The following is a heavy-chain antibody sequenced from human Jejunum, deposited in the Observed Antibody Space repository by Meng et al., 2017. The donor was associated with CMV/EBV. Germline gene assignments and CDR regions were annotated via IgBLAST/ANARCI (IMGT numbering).Heavy chain of an antibody. V-gene: IGHV3-69-1*01. CDR2: IGTGSTK. D-gene: IGHD5/OR15-5a*01. CDR1: GSTLSFYC. Sequence: CTASGSTLSFYCMTWVRQAPGKGLEWVAYIGTGSTKYYADSLAGRFTVSRDDAKNSLYLQMNSLRGEDTAVYFCVRDPVVSGLDVWGQGTTVTVSS. CDR3: VRDPVVSGLDV. J-gene: IGHJ6*02.